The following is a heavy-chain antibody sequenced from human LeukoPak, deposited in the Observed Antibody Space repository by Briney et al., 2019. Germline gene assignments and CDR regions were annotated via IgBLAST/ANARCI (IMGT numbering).Heavy chain of an antibody. CDR2: ISPSSTYT. Sequence: GGSLRLSCAASGFSFSLYGKNGVRQAPGKGLEWVASISPSSTYTFYGDAVKGRFTISRDDTTNSVHLQMNSLGPEDTAVYYCARVAYTFVFDFWGQGTLLTVSS. V-gene: IGHV3-21*01. CDR1: GFSFSLYG. D-gene: IGHD2-21*01. J-gene: IGHJ4*02. CDR3: ARVAYTFVFDF.